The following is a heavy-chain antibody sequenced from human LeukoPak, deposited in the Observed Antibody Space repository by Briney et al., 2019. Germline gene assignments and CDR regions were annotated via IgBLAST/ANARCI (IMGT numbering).Heavy chain of an antibody. Sequence: ASVKVSCEASGYTFTSYYMHWVRQAPGQGLEWMGIINPSGGSTSYAQKFQGRVTMTRDTSTSTVYMELSSLRSEDTAVYYCARVYCSSTSCYMGTFDYWGQGTLVTVSS. V-gene: IGHV1-46*01. CDR3: ARVYCSSTSCYMGTFDY. J-gene: IGHJ4*02. D-gene: IGHD2-2*02. CDR1: GYTFTSYY. CDR2: INPSGGST.